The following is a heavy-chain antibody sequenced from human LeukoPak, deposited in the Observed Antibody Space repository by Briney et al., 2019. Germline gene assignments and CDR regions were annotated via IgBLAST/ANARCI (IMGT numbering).Heavy chain of an antibody. CDR1: GFTFSSYS. CDR3: AGGGYCSSTSRRSPGYYYMDV. V-gene: IGHV3-21*01. CDR2: ISSSSSYI. Sequence: GGSLRLSCAASGFTFSSYSMNWVRQAPGKGLEWVSSISSSSSYIYYADSVKGRFTISRDNAKNSLYLQMNSLRAEDTAVYYCAGGGYCSSTSRRSPGYYYMDVWGKGTTVTVSS. J-gene: IGHJ6*03. D-gene: IGHD2-2*01.